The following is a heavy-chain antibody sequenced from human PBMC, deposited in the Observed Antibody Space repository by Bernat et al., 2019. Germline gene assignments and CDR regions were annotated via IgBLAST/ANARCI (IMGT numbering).Heavy chain of an antibody. CDR1: GGSVSSGSYY. V-gene: IGHV4-61*01. J-gene: IGHJ6*02. CDR2: IYYSGST. CDR3: AREALRWPGGSYYYYGMDV. D-gene: IGHD2-21*01. Sequence: QVQLQESGPGLVKPSETLSLTCTVSGGSVSSGSYYWSWIRQPPGKGLEWIGYIYYSGSTNYNPSLKSRVTISVDTSKNQFSLKLSSVTAADTAVYYWAREALRWPGGSYYYYGMDVWGQGTTVTVSS.